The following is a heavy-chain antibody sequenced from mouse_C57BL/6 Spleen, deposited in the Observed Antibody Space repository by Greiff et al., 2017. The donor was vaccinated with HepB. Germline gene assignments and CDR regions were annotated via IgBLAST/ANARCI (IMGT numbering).Heavy chain of an antibody. CDR1: GYTFTDYN. Sequence: EVKLMESGPELVKPGASVKIPCKASGYTFTDYNMDWVKQSHGKSLEWIGDINPNNGGTIYNQKFKGKATLTVDKSSSTAYMELRSLTSEDTAVYYCAREGASNSYYFDYWGQGTTLTVSS. CDR3: AREGASNSYYFDY. CDR2: INPNNGGT. J-gene: IGHJ2*01. D-gene: IGHD2-5*01. V-gene: IGHV1-18*01.